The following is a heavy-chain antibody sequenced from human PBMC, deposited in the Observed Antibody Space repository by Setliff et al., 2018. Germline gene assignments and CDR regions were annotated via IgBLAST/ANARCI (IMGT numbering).Heavy chain of an antibody. CDR2: VTIYNGNT. CDR3: ARVESMVRGKNILQHFDY. J-gene: IGHJ4*02. Sequence: GASVKVSCKASGYTFNNYGVAWVRQAPGQGLDWMGWVTIYNGNTKYAQNLQGRLTLSTDRSTSTVYMELGSLTTDDTAIYYCARVESMVRGKNILQHFDYWGQGTQVTVSS. D-gene: IGHD3-10*01. CDR1: GYTFNNYG. V-gene: IGHV1-18*01.